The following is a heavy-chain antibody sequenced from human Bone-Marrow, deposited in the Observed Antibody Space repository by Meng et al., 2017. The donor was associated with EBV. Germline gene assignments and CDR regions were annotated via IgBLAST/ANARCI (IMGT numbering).Heavy chain of an antibody. CDR2: IYYSGSS. CDR3: ARNMGDGYNPFDL. J-gene: IGHJ4*02. V-gene: IGHV4-39*07. Sequence: QLQLQESGPGLVKPSETLSLTCTVAGGSISSSNFYWGWIRQPPGKGLEWIGTIYYSGSSYNNPSLKNRVTMSVDTSKNQFSLKLSSVTAADTAVYYCARNMGDGYNPFDLWGQGTLGNVSS. D-gene: IGHD5-24*01. CDR1: GGSISSSNFY.